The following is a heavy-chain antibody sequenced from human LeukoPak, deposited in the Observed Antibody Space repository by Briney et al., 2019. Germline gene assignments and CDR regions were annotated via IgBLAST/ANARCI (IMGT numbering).Heavy chain of an antibody. J-gene: IGHJ5*02. CDR2: IYTSGST. CDR3: ARSGFDCSSTSCLNWFDP. CDR1: GGSISSYY. Sequence: SETLSLTCTVSGGSISSYYWSWIRQPPGKGLEWIGYIYTSGSTNYNPSLKSRVTISVDTSKNQFSLKLSSVTAADTAVYYCARSGFDCSSTSCLNWFDPWGQGTLVTVSS. D-gene: IGHD2-2*01. V-gene: IGHV4-4*09.